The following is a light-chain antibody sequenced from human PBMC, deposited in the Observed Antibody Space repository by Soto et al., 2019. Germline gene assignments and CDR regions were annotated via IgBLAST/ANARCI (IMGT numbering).Light chain of an antibody. CDR3: MQSMRVPFT. J-gene: IGKJ2*01. V-gene: IGKV2D-29*01. CDR1: QSLLHADGKTY. CDR2: EVS. Sequence: EIVMTQTPLSVSVIPGQPASISCKSSQSLLHADGKTYLYWFVRKPGQPPQLLFYEVSNRFSGVPDRFSGSGSGTDFTLTISRVEAEDLGLYYCMQSMRVPFTFCQGTKLEI.